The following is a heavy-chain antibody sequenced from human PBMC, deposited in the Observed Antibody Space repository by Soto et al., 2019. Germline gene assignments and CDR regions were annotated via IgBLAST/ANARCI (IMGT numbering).Heavy chain of an antibody. CDR3: AKDGRSLWLRIALDV. D-gene: IGHD3-10*01. V-gene: IGHV3-30*18. Sequence: QVQLVESGGGVVQPRRSLRLSCAASGFTFSSYGMHWVRQAPGKGLEWVAVISYDGSNKYYADSVKGRFTISRDNSKNTLYLQMNSLRAEDTAVYYCAKDGRSLWLRIALDVWGQGTTVTVSS. CDR1: GFTFSSYG. CDR2: ISYDGSNK. J-gene: IGHJ6*02.